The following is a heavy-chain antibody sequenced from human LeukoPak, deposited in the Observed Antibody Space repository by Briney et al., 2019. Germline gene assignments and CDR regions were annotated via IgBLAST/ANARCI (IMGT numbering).Heavy chain of an antibody. CDR2: IYYSGST. CDR3: ARDGAYYYDSSGLR. D-gene: IGHD3-22*01. J-gene: IGHJ4*02. CDR1: GYSISSGYY. Sequence: SETLSLTCTVSGYSISSGYYWSWIRQPPGKGLEWIGYIYYSGSTYYNPSLKSRVTISVDTSKNQFSLKLSSVTAADTAVYYCARDGAYYYDSSGLRWGQGTLVTVSS. V-gene: IGHV4-30-4*08.